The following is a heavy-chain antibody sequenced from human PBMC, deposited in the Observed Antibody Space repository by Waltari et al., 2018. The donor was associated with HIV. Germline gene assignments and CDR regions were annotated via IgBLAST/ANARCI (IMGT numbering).Heavy chain of an antibody. D-gene: IGHD3-16*01. Sequence: EVQLVDSGGGLVQHGGSLRISCAASGFPIRSYSMSWVRQAPGEGLEWVAFIKEDGSEKTYVDSVKGRFTISRDNAKNSLFLQMNNLRAEDTAVYYCGRGGLRDYWGQGTLVTVSS. J-gene: IGHJ4*02. CDR1: GFPIRSYS. V-gene: IGHV3-7*01. CDR2: IKEDGSEK. CDR3: GRGGLRDY.